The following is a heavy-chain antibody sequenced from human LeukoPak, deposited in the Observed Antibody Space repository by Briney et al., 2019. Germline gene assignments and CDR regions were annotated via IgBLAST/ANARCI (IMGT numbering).Heavy chain of an antibody. D-gene: IGHD2-15*01. CDR2: ISAFNGNT. J-gene: IGHJ4*02. Sequence: ASVKLSCKASGYPFTSYGTSWGRQAPGQGLKWMGWISAFNGNTIYAQKLQGRVTMTTGTSTSKAYMELRSLRSDDTAVYYCARGGIYCSGGSCYSEPLPLDYWGQGTLVTVSS. CDR3: ARGGIYCSGGSCYSEPLPLDY. V-gene: IGHV1-18*04. CDR1: GYPFTSYG.